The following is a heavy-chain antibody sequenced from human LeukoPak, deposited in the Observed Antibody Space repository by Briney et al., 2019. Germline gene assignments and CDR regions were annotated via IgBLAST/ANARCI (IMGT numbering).Heavy chain of an antibody. D-gene: IGHD4-17*01. CDR2: ISSSGSNK. V-gene: IGHV3-48*03. CDR3: ARDLGDYVGYDAFDI. CDR1: GFTFGSFE. Sequence: GGSLRLSCAASGFTFGSFEMNWVRQAPGKGLEWLSYISSSGSNKYYADSLKGRFTISRDNAKNSLYLQMNSLTAEDTADYYCARDLGDYVGYDAFDIWGQGTRVTVSA. J-gene: IGHJ3*02.